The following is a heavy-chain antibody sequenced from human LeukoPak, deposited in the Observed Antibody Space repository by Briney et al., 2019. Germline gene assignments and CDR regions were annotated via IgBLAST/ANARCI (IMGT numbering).Heavy chain of an antibody. CDR1: GDSVASNSTA. J-gene: IGHJ3*01. V-gene: IGHV6-1*01. CDR2: TYYRSKWYN. Sequence: SQTLSLTCVISGDSVASNSTACNWIRQSPSRGLEWLGRTYYRSKWYNDYAVSVKSRITINPDTSKNQFSLQLNSVTPEDTAVYYCARGGQGDGYSADEAFDFWGQGAMVTVS. CDR3: ARGGQGDGYSADEAFDF. D-gene: IGHD5-24*01.